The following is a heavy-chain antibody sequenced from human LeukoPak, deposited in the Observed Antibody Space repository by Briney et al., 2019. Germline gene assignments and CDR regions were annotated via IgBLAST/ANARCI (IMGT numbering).Heavy chain of an antibody. CDR2: IKQDGSEK. D-gene: IGHD3-22*01. CDR3: ARNSSGYHGFDY. V-gene: IGHV3-7*01. CDR1: GFTFSSDW. J-gene: IGHJ4*02. Sequence: PGGSVRLSWAASGFTFSSDWMRWVRQAPGKGLEWVANIKQDGSEKYYVDSVKGRCTISRDKAKNSLYLQMNSRRAEDTAVYYCARNSSGYHGFDYWGQGTLVSVSS.